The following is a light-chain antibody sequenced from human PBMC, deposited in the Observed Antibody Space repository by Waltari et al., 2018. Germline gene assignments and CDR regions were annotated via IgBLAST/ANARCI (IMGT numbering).Light chain of an antibody. CDR2: EAS. Sequence: EVVLTQSPATLSLSPGERATLYCRASQSVYNFLAWYQQKPCHAPRLLIYEASQRATGIPSRFSRSGSGTDFTRTISNLEPEDVAVYYCQQRANWPPLTFGGGTKVEIK. J-gene: IGKJ4*01. CDR3: QQRANWPPLT. V-gene: IGKV3-11*01. CDR1: QSVYNF.